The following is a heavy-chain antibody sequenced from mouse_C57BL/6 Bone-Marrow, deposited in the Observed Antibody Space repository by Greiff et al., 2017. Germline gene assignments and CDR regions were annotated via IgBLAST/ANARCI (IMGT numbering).Heavy chain of an antibody. CDR1: GYTFTSYW. D-gene: IGHD1-1*01. CDR2: IHPSDSDT. CDR3: AIGGYGSYFDY. Sequence: VQLQQSGAELVKPGASVKVSCKASGYTFTSYWMHWVKQRPGQGLEWIGRIHPSDSDTNYNQKFKGKATLTVDKSSSTAYMQLSGLTSEDSAVYYCAIGGYGSYFDYWGQGTTLTVSS. J-gene: IGHJ2*01. V-gene: IGHV1-74*01.